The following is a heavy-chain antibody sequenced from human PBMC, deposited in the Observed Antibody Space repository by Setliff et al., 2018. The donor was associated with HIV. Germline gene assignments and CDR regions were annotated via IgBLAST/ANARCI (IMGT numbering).Heavy chain of an antibody. CDR3: TRIRAMVRGVTSYDAFDI. V-gene: IGHV1-8*01. J-gene: IGHJ3*02. D-gene: IGHD3-10*01. Sequence: ASVKVSCKASGYTFTSFDINWVRQATGQGLEWMGWMNPNSGNSGSAQKFQGRVTMTRNSSISTAYMELSSLRFDDTAVYYCTRIRAMVRGVTSYDAFDIWGQGTKVTVSS. CDR2: MNPNSGNS. CDR1: GYTFTSFD.